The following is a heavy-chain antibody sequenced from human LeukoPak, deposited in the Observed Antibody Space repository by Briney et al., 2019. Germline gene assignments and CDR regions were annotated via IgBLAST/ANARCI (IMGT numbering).Heavy chain of an antibody. CDR2: IYTSGST. CDR1: GGSISSGSYY. D-gene: IGHD3-22*01. CDR3: ARESSYYYDSSGYYLDY. Sequence: PSQTLSLTCTVSGGSISSGSYYWSWIRQPAGKGLEWIGRIYTSGSTNYNPSLKSRVTISVDTSKNQFSLKLSSVTAADTAVYYCARESSYYYDSSGYYLDYWGQGTLVTVSS. J-gene: IGHJ4*02. V-gene: IGHV4-61*02.